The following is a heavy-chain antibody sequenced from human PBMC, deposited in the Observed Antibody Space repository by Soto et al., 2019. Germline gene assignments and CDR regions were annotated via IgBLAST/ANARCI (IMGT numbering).Heavy chain of an antibody. Sequence: GGSLRLSCAASGCTFSSYAMSWVRQAPGKGLEWASAISGSGGSTYYADSVKGRFTISRDNSKNTLYLQMNSLRAEDTATYYCAHRPHYYGSGSYHLNWFDPWGQGTLVTVSS. D-gene: IGHD3-10*01. V-gene: IGHV3-23*01. J-gene: IGHJ5*02. CDR3: AHRPHYYGSGSYHLNWFDP. CDR1: GCTFSSYA. CDR2: ISGSGGST.